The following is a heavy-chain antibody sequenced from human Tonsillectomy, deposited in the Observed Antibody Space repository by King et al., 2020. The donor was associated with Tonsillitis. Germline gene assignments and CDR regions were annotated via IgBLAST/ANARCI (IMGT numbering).Heavy chain of an antibody. Sequence: VQLVESGGGVVQPGRSLRLSCAASGFSFYVFDMHWVRQAPAKGLEWVSVISNDGSTQDYADSVKGRFTVSRDNSRNSLYLQMNSLRPADTAVYYCVKGFGATAIDSWGQGTLVTVSS. J-gene: IGHJ5*01. D-gene: IGHD3-3*01. CDR2: ISNDGSTQ. CDR1: GFSFYVFD. V-gene: IGHV3-30*18. CDR3: VKGFGATAIDS.